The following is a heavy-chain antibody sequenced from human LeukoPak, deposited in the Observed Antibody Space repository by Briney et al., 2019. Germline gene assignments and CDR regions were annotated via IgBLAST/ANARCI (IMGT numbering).Heavy chain of an antibody. V-gene: IGHV5-51*03. CDR2: IYPIDSDT. D-gene: IGHD3-9*01. CDR3: ARVNSARWFFDR. Sequence: PGESLKISCKGSGYTLGSFGSYWIAWVRRMPGKGLEWMGSIYPIDSDTRYNPSFEGQVTVSVDRSISTAYLQWSSLKASDTAMYYCARVNSARWFFDRWGQGSLLTVSS. CDR1: GYTLGSFGSYW. J-gene: IGHJ4*02.